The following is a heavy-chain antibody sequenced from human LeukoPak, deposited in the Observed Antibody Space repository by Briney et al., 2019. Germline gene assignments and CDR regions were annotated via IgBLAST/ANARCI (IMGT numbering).Heavy chain of an antibody. CDR3: AKVNSSGAYYYDWDD. Sequence: SETLSLTCTVSGGSISSNYWSWIRQPPGKGLEWIGYIYYSGSACYNPSLRRRVTISVYTSKYQFSLKVRSVTASYTAVAYCAKVNSSGAYYYDWDDWGQGALVTVSS. J-gene: IGHJ4*02. D-gene: IGHD3-22*01. CDR2: IYYSGSA. CDR1: GGSISSNY. V-gene: IGHV4-59*13.